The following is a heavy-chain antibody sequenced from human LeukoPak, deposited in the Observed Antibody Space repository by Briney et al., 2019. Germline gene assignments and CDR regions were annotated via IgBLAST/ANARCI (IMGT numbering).Heavy chain of an antibody. CDR1: GFTFSNCS. V-gene: IGHV3-21*01. D-gene: IGHD3-10*01. J-gene: IGHJ4*02. Sequence: RGSLRLSCAASGFTFSNCSMNWVSQAPGKGLEWVSSISSSSSYIYYADSVKGRFTISRDNAKNSLYLQMNSLRVEDTAVYYCARSYYGSGIDYWGQGTLVAVSS. CDR2: ISSSSSYI. CDR3: ARSYYGSGIDY.